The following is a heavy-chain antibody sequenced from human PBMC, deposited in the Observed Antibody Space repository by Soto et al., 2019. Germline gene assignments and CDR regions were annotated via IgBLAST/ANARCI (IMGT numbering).Heavy chain of an antibody. J-gene: IGHJ4*02. CDR1: GYTFTGYY. D-gene: IGHD3-22*01. CDR3: ARADYYDSSGFYYDC. CDR2: INPSGGST. V-gene: IGHV1-46*01. Sequence: ASVKVSCKASGYTFTGYYMHWVRQAPGQGLEWMGIINPSGGSTNYLQKFQGRITMTRDTSTSTVYTELSSLRSEDTAVYFCARADYYDSSGFYYDCWGQGSLVTVSS.